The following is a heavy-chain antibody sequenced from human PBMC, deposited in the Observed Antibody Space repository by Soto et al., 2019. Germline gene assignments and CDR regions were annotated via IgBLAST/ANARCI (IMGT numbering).Heavy chain of an antibody. CDR3: ARGEDLSRDGYPSLPQIVSV. V-gene: IGHV4-30-4*01. Sequence: PSETLSLTCTVSGGSISSGDYYWSWIRQPPGKGLEWIGYIYYSGSTYYNPSLKSRVTISVDTSKNQFSLKLSSVAAADTAVYYCARGEDLSRDGYPSLPQIVSVWGKGTLVTVPS. CDR1: GGSISSGDYY. CDR2: IYYSGST. D-gene: IGHD5-12*01. J-gene: IGHJ4*02.